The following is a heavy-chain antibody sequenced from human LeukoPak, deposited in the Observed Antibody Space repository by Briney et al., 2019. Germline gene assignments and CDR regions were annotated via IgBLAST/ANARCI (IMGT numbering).Heavy chain of an antibody. J-gene: IGHJ4*02. D-gene: IGHD1-26*01. CDR2: ISYDGSKK. V-gene: IGHV3-30*18. CDR3: AKDQWELRAFFDY. CDR1: GLTFSSYG. Sequence: HPGRSLRLSCAASGLTFSSYGMHWVRQAPGKGLEWVAVISYDGSKKYYADSVKGRFTISRDNSKNTLYLQMNSLRAEDTAVYYCAKDQWELRAFFDYWGQGTLVTVSS.